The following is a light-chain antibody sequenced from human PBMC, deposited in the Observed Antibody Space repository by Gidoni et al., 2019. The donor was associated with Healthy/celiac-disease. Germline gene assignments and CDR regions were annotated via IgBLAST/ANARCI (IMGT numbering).Light chain of an antibody. CDR2: DAS. CDR1: QSVSSY. Sequence: EIVLTQSPATLPLSPGERATLSCSASQSVSSYLAWYQQKPGQAPRLLIYDASNRATGIPARFSGSGSGTDFTLTISSLEPEDFAVYYCQQRSNWPPTWTFGQGTKVEIK. J-gene: IGKJ1*01. CDR3: QQRSNWPPTWT. V-gene: IGKV3-11*01.